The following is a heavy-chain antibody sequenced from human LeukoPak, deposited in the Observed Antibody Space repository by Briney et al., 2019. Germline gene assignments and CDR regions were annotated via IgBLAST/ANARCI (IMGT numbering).Heavy chain of an antibody. V-gene: IGHV1-8*03. CDR3: ARGLRTSRYYDSSGGY. D-gene: IGHD3-22*01. Sequence: ASVKVSCKASGYTFTSYDINWVRQATGQGLEWMGWMNPNSGNTGYAQKFQGRVTITRNTSISTAYMELSSLRSEDTAVYYCARGLRTSRYYDSSGGYWGRGTLVTVSS. J-gene: IGHJ4*02. CDR2: MNPNSGNT. CDR1: GYTFTSYD.